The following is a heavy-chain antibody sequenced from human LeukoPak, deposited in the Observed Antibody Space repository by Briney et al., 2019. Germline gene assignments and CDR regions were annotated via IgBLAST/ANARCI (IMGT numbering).Heavy chain of an antibody. CDR1: GGSISSYY. Sequence: SETLSLTCTVSGGSISSYYWSWIRQPPGKGLEWIGYTYYSGSTNYNPSLKSRVTISVDTSKNQFSLKLSSVTAADTAVYYCARAEPLYYYGMDVWGKGTTVTVSS. CDR2: TYYSGST. CDR3: ARAEPLYYYGMDV. J-gene: IGHJ6*04. V-gene: IGHV4-59*01.